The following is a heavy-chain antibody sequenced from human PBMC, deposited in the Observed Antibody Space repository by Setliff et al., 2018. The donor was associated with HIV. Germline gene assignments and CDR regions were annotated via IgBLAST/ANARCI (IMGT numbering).Heavy chain of an antibody. Sequence: GASVKVSCKASGYSFTSHYIHWVRQAPGQGLEWLGVINPSLDRTRYAENFLGRVAMTRDTSTSTVYMELTSLTSEDTALYYCTRGGDILDAFDIWGQGTLVTVS. CDR1: GYSFTSHY. CDR2: INPSLDRT. CDR3: TRGGDILDAFDI. J-gene: IGHJ4*02. V-gene: IGHV1-46*01. D-gene: IGHD2-21*01.